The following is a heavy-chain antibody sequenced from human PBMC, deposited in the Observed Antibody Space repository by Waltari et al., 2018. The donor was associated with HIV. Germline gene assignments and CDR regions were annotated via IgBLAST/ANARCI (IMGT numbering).Heavy chain of an antibody. J-gene: IGHJ3*02. CDR1: GGPISSGSYY. CDR2: IYTSGST. CDR3: ARDRNYYYDSSGYFFNAFDI. D-gene: IGHD3-22*01. Sequence: QVQLQESGPGLVKPSQTLSLPCTVSGGPISSGSYYWSWIRQPAGKGLEWIGRIYTSGSTNYNPSLKSRVTISVDTSKNQFSLKLSSVTAADTAVYYCARDRNYYYDSSGYFFNAFDIWGQGTMVTVSS. V-gene: IGHV4-61*02.